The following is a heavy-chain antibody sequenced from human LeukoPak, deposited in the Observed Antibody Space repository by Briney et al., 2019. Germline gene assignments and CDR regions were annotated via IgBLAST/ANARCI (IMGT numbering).Heavy chain of an antibody. J-gene: IGHJ4*02. CDR2: IYYTGST. Sequence: SETLSLTCTVSGGSMSTYYWTWIRQPPGKGLEWIGFIYYTGSTNYNPSLKSRVTISVDTSKNQFSLKLTSVTAADAAVYYCARHRYCNSSSCYAFDYWGQGTLVTVSS. CDR1: GGSMSTYY. D-gene: IGHD2-2*01. V-gene: IGHV4-59*08. CDR3: ARHRYCNSSSCYAFDY.